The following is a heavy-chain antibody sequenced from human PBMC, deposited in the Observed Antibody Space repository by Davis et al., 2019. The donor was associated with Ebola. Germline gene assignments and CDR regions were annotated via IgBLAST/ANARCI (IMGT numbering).Heavy chain of an antibody. CDR3: ARDVAGRAGY. CDR2: MNERGSRT. CDR1: GFRLSTYW. D-gene: IGHD1-14*01. V-gene: IGHV3-74*01. J-gene: IGHJ4*02. Sequence: GESLKISCAAPGFRLSTYWMHWVRQAPGKGLVWVARMNERGSRTDYGVSVRGRFTISRDNAKNTLFLQMNSLRADDTAVYYCARDVAGRAGYWGQGTLVTVSS.